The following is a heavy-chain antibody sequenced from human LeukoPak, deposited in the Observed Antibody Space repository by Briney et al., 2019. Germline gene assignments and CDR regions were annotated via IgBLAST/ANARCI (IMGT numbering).Heavy chain of an antibody. J-gene: IGHJ6*02. Sequence: SETLSPTCSVSGGSVNSGNYYWSWIRQPPGKGLEWIGYIYYSGSTYYYNPSLESRVTISLDTSKNQFSLRLSSVTAADTAVYYCARALWNRAPYGMDVWGQGTTVTVSS. D-gene: IGHD1/OR15-1a*01. V-gene: IGHV4-61*01. CDR1: GGSVNSGNYY. CDR2: IYYSGSTY. CDR3: ARALWNRAPYGMDV.